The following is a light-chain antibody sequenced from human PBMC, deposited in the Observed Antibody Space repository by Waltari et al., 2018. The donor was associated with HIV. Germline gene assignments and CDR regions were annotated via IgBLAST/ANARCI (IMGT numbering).Light chain of an antibody. CDR2: GAS. CDR3: QQYNSWPRT. J-gene: IGKJ1*01. Sequence: EIVMTQSPATLSVSPGGRATLSCRASQSVSNSLVWYQQRPGQAPMLLIYGASTRATGIPGRFSGSGSGTEFTLTINSLQSEDFAVYYCQQYNSWPRTFGQGTKVEVK. V-gene: IGKV3-15*01. CDR1: QSVSNS.